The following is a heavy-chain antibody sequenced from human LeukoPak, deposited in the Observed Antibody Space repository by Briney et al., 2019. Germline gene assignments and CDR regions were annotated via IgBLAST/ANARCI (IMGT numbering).Heavy chain of an antibody. Sequence: PSETLSLTCTVSGGSISSGGYYWSWIRQPPGKGLEWIGEINHSGSTNYNPSLKSRVTISVDTSKNQFSLQLNSVTPEDTAVYYCARQRIPGVVVTLYGMDVWGQGTTVTVSS. CDR1: GGSISSGGYY. D-gene: IGHD2-15*01. V-gene: IGHV4-39*01. CDR2: INHSGST. CDR3: ARQRIPGVVVTLYGMDV. J-gene: IGHJ6*02.